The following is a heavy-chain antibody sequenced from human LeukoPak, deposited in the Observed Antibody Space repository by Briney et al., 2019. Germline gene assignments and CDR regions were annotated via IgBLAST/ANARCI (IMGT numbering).Heavy chain of an antibody. J-gene: IGHJ6*02. CDR1: GYTFTSYG. Sequence: GASGKVSCKASGYTFTSYGISGVRQAPGQALEWMGWISAYNGNTNYAQNLQGRFTMTTDTSTGPAYMELRSLRSDDTAVYYCARDSAFYYGGRYGMEVWGQGTTVTVSS. D-gene: IGHD4-23*01. CDR2: ISAYNGNT. V-gene: IGHV1-18*01. CDR3: ARDSAFYYGGRYGMEV.